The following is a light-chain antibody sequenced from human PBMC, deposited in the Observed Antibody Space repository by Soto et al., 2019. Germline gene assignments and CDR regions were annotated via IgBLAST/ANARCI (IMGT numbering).Light chain of an antibody. CDR2: EVT. CDR1: SSDVGKYDR. Sequence: QSVLTQPPSVSGSPGQSVTISCTGTSSDVGKYDRVSWYQQFPGTAPKLIIYEVTNRPSGVPARFSGSKSGNTASLTISGLQAEDEADYYCSSYINTSRYVFATGTKVTVL. V-gene: IGLV2-18*02. J-gene: IGLJ1*01. CDR3: SSYINTSRYV.